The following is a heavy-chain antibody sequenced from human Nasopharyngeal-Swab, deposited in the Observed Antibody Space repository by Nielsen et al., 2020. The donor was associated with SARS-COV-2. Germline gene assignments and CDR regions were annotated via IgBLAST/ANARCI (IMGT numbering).Heavy chain of an antibody. V-gene: IGHV4-4*02. CDR2: IYHSGST. D-gene: IGHD3-3*01. CDR3: TGDFWSGYPDAFDI. J-gene: IGHJ3*02. Sequence: WIRQPPGKGLEWIGAIYHSGSTNYNTSLKSRVTISVDKSKNQFSLKLSSVTAADTAVYYCTGDFWSGYPDAFDIWGQGTMVTVSS.